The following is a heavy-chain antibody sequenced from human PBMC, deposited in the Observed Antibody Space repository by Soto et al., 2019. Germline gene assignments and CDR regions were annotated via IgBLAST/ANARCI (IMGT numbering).Heavy chain of an antibody. CDR1: GGTFSSYA. D-gene: IGHD6-13*01. CDR2: IIPIFGTA. CDR3: ARSIAAAALDAFDI. V-gene: IGHV1-69*13. J-gene: IGHJ3*02. Sequence: SVKVSCKASGGTFSSYAISWVRQAPGQGLEWMGGIIPIFGTANYAQKFQGRVTITADESTSTAYMELSSLRSEDTAVYYCARSIAAAALDAFDIWGQGTMVTVSS.